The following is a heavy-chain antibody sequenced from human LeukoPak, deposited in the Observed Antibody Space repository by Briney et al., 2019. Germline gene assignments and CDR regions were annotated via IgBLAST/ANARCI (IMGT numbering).Heavy chain of an antibody. D-gene: IGHD4-23*01. V-gene: IGHV3-7*01. CDR3: ARDRGYSSFDY. CDR2: IKEDGSEI. CDR1: AFTFSTYW. J-gene: IGHJ4*02. Sequence: GGSLRLSCAASAFTFSTYWMSWVRQAPGKGLEWVANIKEDGSEINYVDSVKGRFTISRDNAKNSLYLQMSSLRVEDTAVYYCARDRGYSSFDYWGQGTLVTVSS.